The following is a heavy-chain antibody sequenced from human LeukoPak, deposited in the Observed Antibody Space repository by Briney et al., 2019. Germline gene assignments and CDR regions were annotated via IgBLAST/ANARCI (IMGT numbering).Heavy chain of an antibody. D-gene: IGHD6-19*01. V-gene: IGHV3-23*01. CDR1: GFTFSTYA. Sequence: GGSLRLSCAASGFTFSTYAMSWVRQAPGRGLEWVSAISGSGGSTYYADSVKGRFTISRDNSKNTLYLQMNSLRAEDTAVYYCARVSGWSGYWGQGTLVTVSS. CDR3: ARVSGWSGY. J-gene: IGHJ4*02. CDR2: ISGSGGST.